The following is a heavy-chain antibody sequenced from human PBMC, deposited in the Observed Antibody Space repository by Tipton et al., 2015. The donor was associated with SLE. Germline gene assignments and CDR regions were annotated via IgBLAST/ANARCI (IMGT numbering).Heavy chain of an antibody. V-gene: IGHV4-59*11. CDR3: ASYSSPWYFDY. D-gene: IGHD6-13*01. CDR2: LYYSGST. CDR1: GGSISSHY. Sequence: TLSLTCTVSGGSISSHYWSWIRQPPGKGLEWIGYLYYSGSTNYNPSLKSRVTISVDTSKNQFSLKLSSVTAADTAVYYCASYSSPWYFDYWGQGTLVTVSS. J-gene: IGHJ4*02.